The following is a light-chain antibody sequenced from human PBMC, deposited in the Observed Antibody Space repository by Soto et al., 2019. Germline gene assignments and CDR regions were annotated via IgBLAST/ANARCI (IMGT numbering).Light chain of an antibody. V-gene: IGKV3-20*01. CDR1: QSVSSSY. J-gene: IGKJ4*01. CDR3: QQYGSSPLT. Sequence: EIELTQSPGTLSLSPGERATLSCRASQSVSSSYLAWYQQKPGQAPRLLIDGASSRATGIPDRFSGSGSGTDFTLTISRLEPEDFAVYYCQQYGSSPLTFGGGTKVDIK. CDR2: GAS.